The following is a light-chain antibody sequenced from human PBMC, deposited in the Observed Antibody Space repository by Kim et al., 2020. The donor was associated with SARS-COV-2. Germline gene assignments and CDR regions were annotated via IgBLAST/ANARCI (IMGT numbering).Light chain of an antibody. CDR3: NSRESV. V-gene: IGLV3-19*01. CDR1: SLRSYY. Sequence: SSELTQDPAVSVALGQTVRITCQGDSLRSYYASWYQQKPGQAPVLVIYGKNNRPSGIPDRFSGSSSGNTASLTITGAQAEDEADYYCNSRESVFGTGTKVTVL. J-gene: IGLJ1*01. CDR2: GKN.